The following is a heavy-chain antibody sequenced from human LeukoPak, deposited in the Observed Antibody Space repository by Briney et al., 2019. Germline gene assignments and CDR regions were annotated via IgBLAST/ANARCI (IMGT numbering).Heavy chain of an antibody. Sequence: ASVKVSCKASGYTFTSYGISWVRQAPGQGLEWMGWMSAYKGNTNYAQKLQGRVTMTTDTSTSTAYMELRSLRSDDTAVYYCARAPANNYYDSSGYYYYFDYWGQGTLVTVSS. CDR1: GYTFTSYG. CDR3: ARAPANNYYDSSGYYYYFDY. J-gene: IGHJ4*02. V-gene: IGHV1-18*01. CDR2: MSAYKGNT. D-gene: IGHD3-22*01.